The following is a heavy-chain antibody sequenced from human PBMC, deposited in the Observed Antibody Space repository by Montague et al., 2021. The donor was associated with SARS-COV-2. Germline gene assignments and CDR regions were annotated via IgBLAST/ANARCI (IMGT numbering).Heavy chain of an antibody. J-gene: IGHJ4*02. D-gene: IGHD6-13*01. Sequence: SETLSLTCTVSGDSMNNYYWSWIRQPPGKGLEWIGYINYSGSTHYNPSLQRRVTLSKDTSKNQFSLRLTSVTAADTAMYFCARAPTYRSSWYAYFDYWGQGTLVTVSS. CDR3: ARAPTYRSSWYAYFDY. CDR1: GDSMNNYY. CDR2: INYSGST. V-gene: IGHV4-59*01.